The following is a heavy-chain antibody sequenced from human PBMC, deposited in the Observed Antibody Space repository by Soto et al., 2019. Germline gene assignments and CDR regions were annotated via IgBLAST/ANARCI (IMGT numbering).Heavy chain of an antibody. CDR2: IKQDGSEI. D-gene: IGHD4-17*01. J-gene: IGHJ6*02. CDR1: GFTFSSYW. CDR3: ARTRADYGEDHGMDV. V-gene: IGHV3-7*03. Sequence: GGSLRLSCAASGFTFSSYWMSWARQAPGKGLEWVANIKQDGSEIYYVDSVKGRFTISRDNAKNSLYLQMNSLRAEDTAVYYCARTRADYGEDHGMDVWGQGTTVTVSS.